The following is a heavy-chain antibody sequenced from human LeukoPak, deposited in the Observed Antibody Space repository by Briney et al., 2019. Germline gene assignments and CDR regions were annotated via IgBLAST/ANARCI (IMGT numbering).Heavy chain of an antibody. J-gene: IGHJ2*01. V-gene: IGHV1-8*01. CDR1: GYTFTSYD. CDR2: MNPNSGNT. D-gene: IGHD6-19*01. Sequence: ASVKVSCKASGYTFTSYDINWVRQATGQGLEWMGWMNPNSGNTGYPQKFQGRVTMTRNTSISTACMELSSLRSEDTAVYYCARSQAVSGYWYFDLWGRGTLVTVSS. CDR3: ARSQAVSGYWYFDL.